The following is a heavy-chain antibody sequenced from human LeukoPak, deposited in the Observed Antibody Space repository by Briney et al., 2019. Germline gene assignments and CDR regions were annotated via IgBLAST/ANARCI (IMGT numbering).Heavy chain of an antibody. J-gene: IGHJ5*02. V-gene: IGHV4-39*01. CDR1: GFTFSSYD. Sequence: GSLRLSCAASGFTFSSYDIHWVRQAPGKGLEWIGSIYYSGSTYYNPSLKSRVTISVDTSKNQFSLKLSSVTAADTAVYYCARQAPYYYDGSPWGQGTLVTVSS. CDR3: ARQAPYYYDGSP. D-gene: IGHD3-22*01. CDR2: IYYSGST.